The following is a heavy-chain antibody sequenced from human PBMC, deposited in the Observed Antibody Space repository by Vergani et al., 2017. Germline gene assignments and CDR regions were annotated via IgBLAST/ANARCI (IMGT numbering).Heavy chain of an antibody. CDR1: GFTFSSYS. J-gene: IGHJ3*02. CDR3: ASHDSSGWYGENDAFDI. Sequence: EVQLLESGGGLVQPGGSLRLSCAASGFTFSSYSMNWVRQAPGKGLEWVSSISSSSSYIYYADSVKGRFTISRDNAKNSLYLQMNSLRAEDTAVYYCASHDSSGWYGENDAFDIWGQGTMVTVSS. D-gene: IGHD6-19*01. CDR2: ISSSSSYI. V-gene: IGHV3-21*01.